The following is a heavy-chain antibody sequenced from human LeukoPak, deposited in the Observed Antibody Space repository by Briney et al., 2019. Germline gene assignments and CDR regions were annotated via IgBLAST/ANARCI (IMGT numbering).Heavy chain of an antibody. J-gene: IGHJ4*02. CDR1: GGSISSYY. CDR3: ATLDGDGYNPPIDY. V-gene: IGHV4-59*01. D-gene: IGHD5-24*01. Sequence: PSETLSLTCTVSGGSISSYYWSWIRQPPRKGLEWIGYIYYSGSTNYNPSLKSRVTISVDTSKNQFSLKLSSVTAADTAVYYCATLDGDGYNPPIDYWGQGTLVTVSS. CDR2: IYYSGST.